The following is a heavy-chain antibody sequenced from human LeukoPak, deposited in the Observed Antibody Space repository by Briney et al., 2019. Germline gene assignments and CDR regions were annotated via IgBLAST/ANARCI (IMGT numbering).Heavy chain of an antibody. CDR3: ARGARGAYFDY. Sequence: GGSLRLSCAASGFTVSSSYMSWVRQAPGKGLEWVSCIYGADTIYYADFVKDRFIISRDSNRNILYLQMNSLRAEDTAVYYCARGARGAYFDYWGQGTLVTVSS. D-gene: IGHD4/OR15-4a*01. J-gene: IGHJ4*02. CDR1: GFTVSSSY. CDR2: IYGADTI. V-gene: IGHV3-66*01.